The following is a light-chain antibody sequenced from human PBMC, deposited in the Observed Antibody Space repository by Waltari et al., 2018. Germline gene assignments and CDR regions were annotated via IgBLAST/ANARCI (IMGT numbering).Light chain of an antibody. J-gene: IGLJ2*01. CDR1: SLRTYY. CDR2: GKN. V-gene: IGLV3-19*01. Sequence: SSELTQDPAVSVALGQTVRITCQGDSLRTYYVSWFHQRPGEAPALVIYGKNNRPSGIPDRFSASSSGSTASLTINGAQAEDEADYYCHSRDSSGDVLIGGGTKLTV. CDR3: HSRDSSGDVL.